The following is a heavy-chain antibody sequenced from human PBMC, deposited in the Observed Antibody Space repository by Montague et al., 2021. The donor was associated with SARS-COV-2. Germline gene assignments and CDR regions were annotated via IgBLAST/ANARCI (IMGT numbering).Heavy chain of an antibody. D-gene: IGHD3-3*01. J-gene: IGHJ3*01. CDR3: ARGQVTIFAVLIMLPAAGAIDV. V-gene: IGHV4-39*02. CDR2: ISYTGRT. CDR1: GGSISSPDYY. Sequence: SETLSLTCTVSGGSISSPDYYWGWIRQSPGKGLEWIGSISYTGRTYYNPSLRSRVSFSMDTSKNYFSLSLSSVTAADTATYYCARGQVTIFAVLIMLPAAGAIDVWGQGTTVTVSS.